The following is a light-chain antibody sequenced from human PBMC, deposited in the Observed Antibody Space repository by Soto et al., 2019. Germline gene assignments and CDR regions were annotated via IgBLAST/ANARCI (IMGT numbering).Light chain of an antibody. V-gene: IGKV1-5*03. CDR2: KAS. J-gene: IGKJ4*01. CDR3: QQYDNYPLT. CDR1: QTISSW. Sequence: DIQMTQSPSSLSASVGDRVTITCRASQTISSWLAWYQQKPGKAPKLLIYKASTLKSGVPSRFSGSASGTEFTLTISSLQPDDFATYYCQQYDNYPLTFGGGTKVDI.